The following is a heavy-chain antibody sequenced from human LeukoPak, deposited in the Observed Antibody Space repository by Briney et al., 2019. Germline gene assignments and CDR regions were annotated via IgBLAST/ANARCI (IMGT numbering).Heavy chain of an antibody. CDR3: ATSGSYNY. D-gene: IGHD1-26*01. J-gene: IGHJ4*02. CDR1: GFTFSGYG. Sequence: PGGSLRLFCAASGFTFSGYGMSWVRQAPGKGLEWVSGISGSGGTTYYADSAKGRFTISRDNSKNTLYLQMNSLRAEDTAVYYCATSGSYNYWGQGTLVTVSS. CDR2: ISGSGGTT. V-gene: IGHV3-23*01.